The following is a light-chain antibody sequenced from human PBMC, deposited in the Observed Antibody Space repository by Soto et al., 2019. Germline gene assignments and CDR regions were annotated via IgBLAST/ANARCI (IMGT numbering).Light chain of an antibody. CDR1: INDIGSYNY. Sequence: LTQPASVSGSPGQSITISCTGTINDIGSYNYVSWYQQHPGRAPQLIIYDVSYRPSGVSDRFSGSKSGNTASLTISGLRAEDEADYYCSSSAGTSTIFGGGTKVTVL. CDR3: SSSAGTSTI. V-gene: IGLV2-14*03. J-gene: IGLJ2*01. CDR2: DVS.